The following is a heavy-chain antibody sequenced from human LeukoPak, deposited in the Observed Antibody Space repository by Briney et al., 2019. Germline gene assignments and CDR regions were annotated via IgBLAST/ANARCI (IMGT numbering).Heavy chain of an antibody. Sequence: SETLSLTCTVSGGSISTYYWSWIRQPPGKGLEWIGYIFYSGSTNYNPSLKSRVTISVDTSRNQFSLKLSSVAAADTAVYYCARHNEDGYSHYYLDVWGKGTTVTVSS. CDR1: GGSISTYY. CDR2: IFYSGST. D-gene: IGHD5-24*01. V-gene: IGHV4-59*08. J-gene: IGHJ6*03. CDR3: ARHNEDGYSHYYLDV.